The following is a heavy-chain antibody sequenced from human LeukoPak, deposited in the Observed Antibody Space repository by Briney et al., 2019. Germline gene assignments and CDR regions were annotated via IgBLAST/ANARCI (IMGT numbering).Heavy chain of an antibody. D-gene: IGHD3-3*01. V-gene: IGHV3-30*03. Sequence: GGSLRLSCAPSGFTFSRHGMHWVRQAPGKGLEWVAIISNDGSRKYYAHSVEGRFTVSRDNSKNTLYLQMDSLRAEDTAVYYCARDRAWNYFDYWGQGTLVTVSS. J-gene: IGHJ4*02. CDR3: ARDRAWNYFDY. CDR2: ISNDGSRK. CDR1: GFTFSRHG.